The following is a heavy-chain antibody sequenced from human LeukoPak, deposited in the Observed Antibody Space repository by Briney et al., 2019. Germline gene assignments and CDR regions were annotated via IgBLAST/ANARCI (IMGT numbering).Heavy chain of an antibody. Sequence: SWVRQAPGKGLEWIGRIKTKSEGGTTDYAAPVKGRFTISRDDSKNTLYLQMNSLKTEDTAVYYCTTEAQGDDYFYYHMDVWGKGTTVTVSS. CDR2: IKTKSEGGTT. V-gene: IGHV3-15*01. D-gene: IGHD3-10*01. J-gene: IGHJ6*03. CDR3: TTEAQGDDYFYYHMDV.